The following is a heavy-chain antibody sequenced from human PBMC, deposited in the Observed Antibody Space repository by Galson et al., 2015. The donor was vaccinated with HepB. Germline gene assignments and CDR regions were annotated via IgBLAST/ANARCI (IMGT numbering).Heavy chain of an antibody. Sequence: QSGAEVKKPGESLKISCKGSGSSFTSYWIGWVRQMPGKGLEWMGIIYPGDSDTRYSPSFQGQVTISADKSISTAYLQWSSLKASDTAMYYCARFPYCSGGSCQRNKYFQHWGQGTLVTVSS. CDR3: ARFPYCSGGSCQRNKYFQH. D-gene: IGHD2-15*01. J-gene: IGHJ1*01. V-gene: IGHV5-51*03. CDR2: IYPGDSDT. CDR1: GSSFTSYW.